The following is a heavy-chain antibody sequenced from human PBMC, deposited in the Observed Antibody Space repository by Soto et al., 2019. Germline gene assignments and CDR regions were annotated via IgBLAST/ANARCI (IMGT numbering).Heavy chain of an antibody. CDR3: ANWNDGRNYCDY. CDR2: IIPIFGTA. J-gene: IGHJ4*02. D-gene: IGHD1-1*01. CDR1: GGTFSSYA. Sequence: ASVKVSCKASGGTFSSYAISWVRQAPGQWLEWMAGIIPIFGTANYAQKFQCRVTITADKSTSTAYMELSSLRSADTAVYYCANWNDGRNYCDYWGKGPLVTVSS. V-gene: IGHV1-69*06.